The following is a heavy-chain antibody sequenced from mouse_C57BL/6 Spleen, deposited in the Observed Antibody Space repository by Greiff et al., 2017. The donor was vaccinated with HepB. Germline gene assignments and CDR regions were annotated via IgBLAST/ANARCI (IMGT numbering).Heavy chain of an antibody. Sequence: VQLVESGAELARPGASVKLSCKASGYTFTSYGISWVKQRTGQGLEWIGEIYPRSGNTYYNEKFKGKATLTADKSSSTAYMELRSLTSEDSAVYFCARSYDYSAMDYWGQGTSVTVSS. CDR2: IYPRSGNT. CDR1: GYTFTSYG. J-gene: IGHJ4*01. CDR3: ARSYDYSAMDY. V-gene: IGHV1-81*01.